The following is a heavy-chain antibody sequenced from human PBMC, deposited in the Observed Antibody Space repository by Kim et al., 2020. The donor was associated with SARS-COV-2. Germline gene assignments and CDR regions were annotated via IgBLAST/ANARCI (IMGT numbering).Heavy chain of an antibody. D-gene: IGHD6-19*01. Sequence: GGSLRLSCAASGFTFSSYGMHWVRQAPGKGLEWVAVISYDGSNKYYADSVKGRFTISRDNSKNTLYLQMNSLRAEDTAVYYCAKDRWSYSSGWYRTYYFDYWGQGTLVTVSS. V-gene: IGHV3-30*18. J-gene: IGHJ4*02. CDR1: GFTFSSYG. CDR3: AKDRWSYSSGWYRTYYFDY. CDR2: ISYDGSNK.